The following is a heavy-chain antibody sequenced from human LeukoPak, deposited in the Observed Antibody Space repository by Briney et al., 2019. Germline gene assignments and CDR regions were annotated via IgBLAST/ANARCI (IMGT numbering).Heavy chain of an antibody. CDR1: GFTFSTYS. Sequence: QPGGSLRLSCAASGFTFSTYSMSWVRQAPGKGLEWVSVISGGGITTHYADSVKGRFTISRDNSKNTLYLQVNSLRVEDTAVYYCVRKLSGSNPFDSWGQGTLVTVSS. J-gene: IGHJ4*02. CDR3: VRKLSGSNPFDS. V-gene: IGHV3-23*01. CDR2: ISGGGITT. D-gene: IGHD1-26*01.